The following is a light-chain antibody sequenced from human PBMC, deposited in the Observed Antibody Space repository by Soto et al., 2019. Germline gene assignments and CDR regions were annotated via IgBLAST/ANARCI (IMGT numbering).Light chain of an antibody. CDR3: QQYNSYSRA. CDR1: QSISSW. V-gene: IGKV1-5*03. CDR2: KAS. J-gene: IGKJ1*01. Sequence: DIQMTQSPSTLSASVGDRVTITCRASQSISSWLAWYQQKPGKAPKLQIYKASSLESGVPSRVSGSGSGTEFTLTISSLQPDDFATYYCQQYNSYSRAFGQGTKVDIK.